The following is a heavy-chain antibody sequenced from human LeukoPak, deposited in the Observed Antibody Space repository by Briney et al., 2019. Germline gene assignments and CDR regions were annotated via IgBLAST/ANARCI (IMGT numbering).Heavy chain of an antibody. D-gene: IGHD5-18*01. V-gene: IGHV4-59*02. CDR3: ARAQGQWIQLPAYYYMDV. Sequence: PGGSLRLSCAASGFTVSSNYMSWIRQPPGKGLEWIGSIYNSGSTYYNPSLKSRVTISVDTSKNQFSLKLSSVTAADTAVYYCARAQGQWIQLPAYYYMDVWGKGTTVTISS. J-gene: IGHJ6*03. CDR1: GFTVSSNY. CDR2: IYNSGST.